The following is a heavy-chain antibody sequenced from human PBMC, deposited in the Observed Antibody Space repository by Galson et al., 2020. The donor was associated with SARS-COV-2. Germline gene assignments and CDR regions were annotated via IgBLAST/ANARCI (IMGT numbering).Heavy chain of an antibody. CDR2: IYSEGSST. V-gene: IGHV3-74*01. Sequence: GGSLRLSCAVSGFTFSNHWMHWVRQAPGKGLVWVSRIYSEGSSTSYADSVKGRFTISRDNSKNTLYLQMNSLRAEDTAVYYCARDGAYYDFWSGYLNPEGIPYYYYYRDVWGKGTTVTVSS. CDR1: GFTFSNHW. J-gene: IGHJ6*03. D-gene: IGHD3-3*01. CDR3: ARDGAYYDFWSGYLNPEGIPYYYYYRDV.